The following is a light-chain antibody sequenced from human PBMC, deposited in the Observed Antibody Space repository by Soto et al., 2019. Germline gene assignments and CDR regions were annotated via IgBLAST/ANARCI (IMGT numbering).Light chain of an antibody. V-gene: IGKV3-20*01. CDR3: QQYGSSSWT. J-gene: IGKJ1*01. CDR2: GAS. Sequence: EIVLTQSPGTLSLSPGKIATLSCRASQSISSSYLAWYQQRPGQAPRLLIYGASSRATGIPDRFSGSGSGTEFTLTISRLEPEDFAVYYCQQYGSSSWTFGQGTKVEIK. CDR1: QSISSSY.